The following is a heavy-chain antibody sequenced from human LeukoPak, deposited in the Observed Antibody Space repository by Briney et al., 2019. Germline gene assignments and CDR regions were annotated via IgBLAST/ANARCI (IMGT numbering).Heavy chain of an antibody. CDR2: ISGSDGST. D-gene: IGHD3-22*01. CDR1: GFTFSSYA. Sequence: GGSLRLSCAASGFTFSSYAMSWVRQSPGKGLEWVSFISGSDGSTYYADSVKGRFPISRDNSKNTLYLQMDSLRVEDTAVYYCAKRTPEGYYDNSGYYYFDYWGQGTLVTVSS. CDR3: AKRTPEGYYDNSGYYYFDY. J-gene: IGHJ4*02. V-gene: IGHV3-23*01.